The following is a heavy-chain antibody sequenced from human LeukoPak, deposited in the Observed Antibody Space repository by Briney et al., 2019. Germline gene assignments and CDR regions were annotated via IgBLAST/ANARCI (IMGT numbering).Heavy chain of an antibody. CDR2: IYGDGTT. V-gene: IGHV3-53*01. J-gene: IGHJ4*02. CDR3: VRLAAVAGHAGDY. CDR1: GFNVSSNY. Sequence: PGGSLRLSCEASGFNVSSNYMTWVRQAPGKGLEWVSLIYGDGTTDYADSVKGRFTISRDNAKNTLYLQMNSLRADDTAVYYCVRLAAVAGHAGDYWGQGTLVTVSS. D-gene: IGHD6-19*01.